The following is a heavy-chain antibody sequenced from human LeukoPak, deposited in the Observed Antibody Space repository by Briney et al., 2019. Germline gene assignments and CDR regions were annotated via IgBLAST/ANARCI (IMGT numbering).Heavy chain of an antibody. J-gene: IGHJ5*02. CDR3: ARDNHSGSWSWFDP. CDR1: GYTFTNYG. D-gene: IGHD6-13*01. Sequence: GPVKVSCKASGYTFTNYGISWVRQAPGQGPEWMGWISAYSGHTNYAQKLQGRVTMTTDTSTSTAYMELRSLRSDDTAVYYCARDNHSGSWSWFDPWGQGTLVSVSS. CDR2: ISAYSGHT. V-gene: IGHV1-18*01.